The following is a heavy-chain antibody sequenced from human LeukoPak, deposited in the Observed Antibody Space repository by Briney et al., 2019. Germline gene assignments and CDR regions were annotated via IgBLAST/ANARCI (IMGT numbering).Heavy chain of an antibody. CDR3: ARETPTDY. CDR2: ISSSSRHI. Sequence: PGGSLRLSCAASGFNFIDSVMNWVRQAPGKGLEWVSSISSSSRHIYYSDSVKGRFTISRDNAKNSLYLQMNSLRAEDTAVYYCARETPTDYWGQGTLVTVSP. CDR1: GFNFIDSV. V-gene: IGHV3-21*01. J-gene: IGHJ4*02.